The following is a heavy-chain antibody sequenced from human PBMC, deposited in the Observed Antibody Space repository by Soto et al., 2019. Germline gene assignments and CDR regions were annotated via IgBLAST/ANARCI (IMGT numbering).Heavy chain of an antibody. D-gene: IGHD2-21*01. V-gene: IGHV1-69*13. Sequence: SVKVSCKASGGTFSSYAISWVRQAPGQGHEWMGGIIPIFGTANYAQKFQGRVTITADESTSTAYMELSSLRSEDTAVYYCARYRNSQDYYYGMDVWGQGTTVTVSS. CDR1: GGTFSSYA. CDR2: IIPIFGTA. J-gene: IGHJ6*02. CDR3: ARYRNSQDYYYGMDV.